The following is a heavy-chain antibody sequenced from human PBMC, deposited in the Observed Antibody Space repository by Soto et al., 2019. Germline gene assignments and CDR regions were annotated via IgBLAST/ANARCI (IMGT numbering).Heavy chain of an antibody. J-gene: IGHJ4*02. CDR3: ARPSIAVAGIYYFDY. D-gene: IGHD6-19*01. Sequence: QVQLVESGGGVVQPGRSLRLSCAASGFTFSSYAMHWVRQAPGKGLEWVAVISYDGSNKYYADSVKGRFTISRDNSKNTLYLQMNSLRAEDTAVYYCARPSIAVAGIYYFDYWGQGTLVTVSS. V-gene: IGHV3-30-3*01. CDR1: GFTFSSYA. CDR2: ISYDGSNK.